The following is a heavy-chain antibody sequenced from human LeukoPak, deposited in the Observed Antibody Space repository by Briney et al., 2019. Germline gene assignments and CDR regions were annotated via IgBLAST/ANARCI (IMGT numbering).Heavy chain of an antibody. CDR3: ARVWIAYGAGSPTFDL. J-gene: IGHJ4*02. CDR1: GYTFTGYY. V-gene: IGHV1-2*02. D-gene: IGHD3-10*01. CDR2: ISPNRGDT. Sequence: PGASVKVSCKASGYTFTGYYIHWVRQAPGQGLEWMGWISPNRGDTNYAQKFQGRVTMTRDTSISTTYMELRSLRSDDTAVYYCARVWIAYGAGSPTFDLWGQGTLVTVSS.